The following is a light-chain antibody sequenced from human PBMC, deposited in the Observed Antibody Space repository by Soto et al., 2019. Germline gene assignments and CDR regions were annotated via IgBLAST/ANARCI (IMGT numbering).Light chain of an antibody. CDR3: HQYGSSQT. CDR2: GAS. CDR1: QSVSSSY. Sequence: EIVLTQSPGTLSLSPGERATLSCRASQSVSSSYLAWYQQKPGQAPRLLIYGASSRATGIPDRFSGSGSGTDFTLTISRLEPEDFAVYYCHQYGSSQTFGQGTKVDIK. V-gene: IGKV3-20*01. J-gene: IGKJ1*01.